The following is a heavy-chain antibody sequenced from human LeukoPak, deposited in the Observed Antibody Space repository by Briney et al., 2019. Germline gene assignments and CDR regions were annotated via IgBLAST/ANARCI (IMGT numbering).Heavy chain of an antibody. CDR2: IYHSGST. V-gene: IGHV4-30-2*01. CDR1: GFTFSSYA. J-gene: IGHJ5*02. CDR3: ARDPGQNRFDP. Sequence: LRLSCAASGFTFSSYAMSWIRQPPGKGLEWIGYIYHSGSTYYNPSLKSRVTISVDRSKNQFSLKLSSVTAADTAVYYCARDPGQNRFDPWGQGTLVAVSS.